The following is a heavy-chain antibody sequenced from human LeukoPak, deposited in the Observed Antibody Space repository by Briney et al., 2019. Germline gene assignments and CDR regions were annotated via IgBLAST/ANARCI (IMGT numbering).Heavy chain of an antibody. Sequence: GASVKVSCKVSGYTLTELSMHWVRQAPGKGLEWMGGFDPEDGEAIYAQKSQGRVTMTEDTSTDTAYMELSSLRSEDTAVYYCATEIDDSSGYYLGAFDIWGQGTMVTVSS. J-gene: IGHJ3*02. V-gene: IGHV1-24*01. CDR3: ATEIDDSSGYYLGAFDI. CDR2: FDPEDGEA. CDR1: GYTLTELS. D-gene: IGHD3-22*01.